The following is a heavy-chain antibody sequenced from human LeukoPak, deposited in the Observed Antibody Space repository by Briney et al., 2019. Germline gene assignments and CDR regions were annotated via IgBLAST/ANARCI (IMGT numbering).Heavy chain of an antibody. CDR1: GFTFGSYS. CDR2: ISSSSSYI. Sequence: GGSLRLSCAASGFTFGSYSMNWVRQAPGKGLEWVSSISSSSSYIYYADSVKGRFTISSDNAKNSLYLQMNSLRAEDTAVYYCVSTGYYYDSSGSGEYFQHWGQGTLVTVSS. D-gene: IGHD3-22*01. J-gene: IGHJ1*01. V-gene: IGHV3-21*01. CDR3: VSTGYYYDSSGSGEYFQH.